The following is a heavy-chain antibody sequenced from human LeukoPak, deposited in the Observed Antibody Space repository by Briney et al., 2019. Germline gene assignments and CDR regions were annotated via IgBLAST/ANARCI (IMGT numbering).Heavy chain of an antibody. CDR1: GDSINSLDL. J-gene: IGHJ4*02. CDR3: AGLVGRYSSGLYYYYFDY. D-gene: IGHD3-22*01. V-gene: IGHV4-4*02. CDR2: MYLSGTT. Sequence: SETLSLTCTVSGDSINSLDLWSWVRQPPGQGLEWIGEMYLSGTTHSNPSVKSRVTISIDKSKNQFFLNLSSVTAADTAVYYCAGLVGRYSSGLYYYYFDYRGQGTLVTVSS.